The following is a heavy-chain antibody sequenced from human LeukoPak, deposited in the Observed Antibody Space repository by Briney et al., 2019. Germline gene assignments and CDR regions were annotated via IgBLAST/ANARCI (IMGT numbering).Heavy chain of an antibody. CDR1: GFTFCSYW. CDR2: IKQDGSAK. V-gene: IGHV3-7*04. Sequence: GGSLRLSCAASGFTFCSYWMTWVRQAPGKGLEWVANIKQDGSAKYTLDSVKGRFTISRDNAKNSLYLQMNSLRAEDKAIYYGARGRGSLDYWGQGALVTVSS. J-gene: IGHJ4*02. CDR3: ARGRGSLDY. D-gene: IGHD6-25*01.